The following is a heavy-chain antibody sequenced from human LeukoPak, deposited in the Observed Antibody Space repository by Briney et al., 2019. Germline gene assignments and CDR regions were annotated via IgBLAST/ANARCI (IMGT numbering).Heavy chain of an antibody. CDR1: GGTFSSYT. J-gene: IGHJ5*02. CDR3: ARGAMTTVVTSDDNWFDP. CDR2: IIPIFGTA. Sequence: GASVKVSCKASGGTFSSYTISWVRQAPGQGLEWMGGIIPIFGTANYAQKFQGRVTITTDESTSTAYMELSSLRSEDTAVYYCARGAMTTVVTSDDNWFDPWGQGTLVTVSS. D-gene: IGHD4-23*01. V-gene: IGHV1-69*05.